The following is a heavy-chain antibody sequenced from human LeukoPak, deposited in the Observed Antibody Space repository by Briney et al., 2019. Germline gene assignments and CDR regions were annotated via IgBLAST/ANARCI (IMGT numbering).Heavy chain of an antibody. J-gene: IGHJ4*02. CDR2: IYSGGST. CDR1: GFTVGSNY. Sequence: PGGSLRLSCAASGFTVGSNYMSWVRQAPGKGLEWVSVIYSGGSTYYADSVKGRFTISRDNSKNTLYLQMNSLRAEDTAVYYCASHDSSGYSFSLYYWGQGTLVTVSS. D-gene: IGHD3-22*01. V-gene: IGHV3-66*02. CDR3: ASHDSSGYSFSLYY.